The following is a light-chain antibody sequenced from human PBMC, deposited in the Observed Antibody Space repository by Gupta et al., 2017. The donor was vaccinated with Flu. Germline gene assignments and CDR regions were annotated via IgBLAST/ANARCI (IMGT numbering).Light chain of an antibody. V-gene: IGKV1-39*01. CDR3: QQRYDIPYT. CDR2: AAS. CDR1: QSISSY. Sequence: PSSLSASLGDRVTITCRASQSISSYLNLYQQKPEKAPKLLIYAASSLQSGVPPTFSGSGSGTDFTLTISSLQPEDFATYFCQQRYDIPYTFGQGTKLEIK. J-gene: IGKJ2*01.